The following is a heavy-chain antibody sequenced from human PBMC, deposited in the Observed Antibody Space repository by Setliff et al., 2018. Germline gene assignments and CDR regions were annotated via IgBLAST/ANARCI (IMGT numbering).Heavy chain of an antibody. Sequence: PSETLSLTCPVSGDSISTGINYWSWIRQPAGKGLEWIGHIDRSGNTNFNPSLKSRVTISGDRSKNQFSLELSSVIAADTAVYYCARSLGSGSYYGSRPFHSDYWGQGILVTVSS. V-gene: IGHV4-61*09. J-gene: IGHJ4*02. CDR1: GDSISTGINY. CDR3: ARSLGSGSYYGSRPFHSDY. CDR2: IDRSGNT. D-gene: IGHD3-10*01.